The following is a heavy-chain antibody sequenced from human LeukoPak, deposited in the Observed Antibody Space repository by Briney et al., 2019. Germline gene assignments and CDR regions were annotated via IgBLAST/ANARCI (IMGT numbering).Heavy chain of an antibody. CDR2: ISSRGSTM. D-gene: IGHD6-13*01. V-gene: IGHV3-11*01. Sequence: GGSLRLSCAASGFTFSDYYMSWIRQAPGKGLEWVSYISSRGSTMYYADSVKARFTISRDNAKNSLYLQMNSLRAADTAVYYCAKEGRTTWYRGWFDSWGQGTLVIVSS. CDR1: GFTFSDYY. CDR3: AKEGRTTWYRGWFDS. J-gene: IGHJ5*01.